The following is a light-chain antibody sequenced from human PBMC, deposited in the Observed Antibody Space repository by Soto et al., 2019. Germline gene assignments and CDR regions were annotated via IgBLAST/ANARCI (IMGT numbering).Light chain of an antibody. V-gene: IGKV3-20*01. CDR3: PQYRSSPQT. J-gene: IGKJ1*01. Sequence: EVVLTQDPATLSVSPGERATISCRASQSVSSHLAWYQQKPGQAPRLLIYGASSRATGIPDRFSGSGSGTDFTPTISRLEPEDFAVYYCPQYRSSPQTFGPGTKVDIK. CDR2: GAS. CDR1: QSVSSH.